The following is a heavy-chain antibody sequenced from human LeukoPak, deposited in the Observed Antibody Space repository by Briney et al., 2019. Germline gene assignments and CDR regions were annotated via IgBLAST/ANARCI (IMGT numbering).Heavy chain of an antibody. CDR2: ISYDGSNK. CDR1: GFTFSSYG. Sequence: PGGSLRLSCAASGFTFSSYGMHWVRQAPGKGLEWVAVISYDGSNKYYADSVKGRLTISRDNSKNTLYLQMNSLRAEDTAVYYCAKDPYSSSFDYEFSDYWGQGTLVTVSS. D-gene: IGHD6-13*01. J-gene: IGHJ4*02. CDR3: AKDPYSSSFDYEFSDY. V-gene: IGHV3-30*18.